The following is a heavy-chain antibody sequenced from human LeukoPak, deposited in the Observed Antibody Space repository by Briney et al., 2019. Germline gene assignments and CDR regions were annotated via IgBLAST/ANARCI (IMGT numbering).Heavy chain of an antibody. CDR1: GYTFTGYY. Sequence: ASVKVSCKASGYTFTGYYMHWVRQAPGKGLEWMGGFDPEDGETIYAQKFQGRVTMTEDTSTDTAYMELSSLRSEDTAVYYCATDPYCSSTSCQDVWGQGTTVTVSS. J-gene: IGHJ6*02. D-gene: IGHD2-2*01. V-gene: IGHV1-24*01. CDR2: FDPEDGET. CDR3: ATDPYCSSTSCQDV.